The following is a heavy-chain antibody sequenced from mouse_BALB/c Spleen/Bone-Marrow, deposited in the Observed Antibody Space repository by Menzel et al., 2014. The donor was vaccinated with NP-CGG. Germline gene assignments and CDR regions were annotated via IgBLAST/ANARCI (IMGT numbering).Heavy chain of an antibody. V-gene: IGHV5-17*02. CDR2: ISSGSSTI. CDR3: ARSGSSSGYFDY. D-gene: IGHD1-1*01. Sequence: EVKLDESGGGLVQPGGSRKLSYAASGFTFSSFGMHWVRQAPEKGLEWVAYISSGSSTIYYADTVMGRFTISRDNPKNTLFLQMTSLRSEDTAMYYCARSGSSSGYFDYWGQGTTLTVSS. CDR1: GFTFSSFG. J-gene: IGHJ2*01.